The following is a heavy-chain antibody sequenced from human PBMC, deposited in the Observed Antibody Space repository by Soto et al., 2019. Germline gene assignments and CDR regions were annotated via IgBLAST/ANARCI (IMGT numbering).Heavy chain of an antibody. CDR3: ARDRGSGSYSYYYGMDV. CDR1: GGSVSSGSYY. CDR2: IYDSGST. D-gene: IGHD3-10*01. V-gene: IGHV4-61*01. J-gene: IGHJ6*02. Sequence: SETLSLTCPVSGGSVSSGSYYWTWIRQPPGKGLEWIGYIYDSGSTTYNPSLRSRVTISLDTSKKQFSLKLSSVTAADTAVYYCARDRGSGSYSYYYGMDVWGQGTTVTVSS.